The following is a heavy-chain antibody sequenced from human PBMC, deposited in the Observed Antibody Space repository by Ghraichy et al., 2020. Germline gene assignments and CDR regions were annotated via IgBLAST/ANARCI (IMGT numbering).Heavy chain of an antibody. CDR1: GFTFSNYA. V-gene: IGHV3-23*01. Sequence: ETLSLTCAASGFTFSNYAMSWVRQAPGRGLEWVSGFGRRGRDTYYADSVKGRFTISRDNSKDTLYLQINSLRAEDTALYYCGKHGGTSYGSEYFDLWGQGTLVTVSS. CDR2: FGRRGRDT. D-gene: IGHD3-16*01. J-gene: IGHJ4*02. CDR3: GKHGGTSYGSEYFDL.